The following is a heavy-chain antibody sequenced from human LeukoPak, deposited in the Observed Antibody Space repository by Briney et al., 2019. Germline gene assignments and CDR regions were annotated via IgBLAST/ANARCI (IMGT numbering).Heavy chain of an antibody. CDR1: GFTFSSYW. J-gene: IGHJ4*02. CDR3: AKPVSTAGYNQGFDY. D-gene: IGHD5-24*01. CDR2: ISTDGSST. Sequence: PGGSLRLSCAASGFTFSSYWMHWVRQAPGKGLVWVSRISTDGSSTSYADSVKGRFTISRDNSKTSLYLQMDSLRTEDTALYYCAKPVSTAGYNQGFDYWGQGTPVTVSS. V-gene: IGHV3-74*01.